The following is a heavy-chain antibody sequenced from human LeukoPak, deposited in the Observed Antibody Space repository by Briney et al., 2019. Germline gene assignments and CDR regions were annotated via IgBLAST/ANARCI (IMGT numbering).Heavy chain of an antibody. J-gene: IGHJ4*02. D-gene: IGHD6-19*01. CDR1: GFTVSSNY. CDR2: IYSGGST. V-gene: IGHV3-66*04. Sequence: GGSLRLSCAASGFTVSSNYMSWVRQAPGKGLEWVSVIYSGGSTYYADSVKGRFTISRDNSKNTLYLQMNSLRAEDTAVYYCASQAVAGSDFDYWGQGTLVTVSS. CDR3: ASQAVAGSDFDY.